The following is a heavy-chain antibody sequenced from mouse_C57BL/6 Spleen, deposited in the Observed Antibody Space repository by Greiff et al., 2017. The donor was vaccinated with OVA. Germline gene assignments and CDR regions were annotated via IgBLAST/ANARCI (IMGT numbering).Heavy chain of an antibody. J-gene: IGHJ4*01. D-gene: IGHD1-1*01. CDR2: IDPNSGGT. CDR3: ARGITTVVAKDYYAMDY. V-gene: IGHV1-72*01. CDR1: GYTFTSYW. Sequence: QVQLQQPGAELVKPGASVKLSCKASGYTFTSYWMHWVKQRPGRGLEWIGRIDPNSGGTKYNEKFKSKATLTVDKPASTAYMQLRGLTSEDSAVYYCARGITTVVAKDYYAMDYWGKGTSVTVSS.